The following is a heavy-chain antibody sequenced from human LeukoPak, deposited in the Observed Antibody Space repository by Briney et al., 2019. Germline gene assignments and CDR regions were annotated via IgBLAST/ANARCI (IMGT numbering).Heavy chain of an antibody. V-gene: IGHV4-59*08. CDR1: GGSISSDY. Sequence: PSETLSLTCTVSGGSISSDYWSWIRQPPGKGLEWIGHIYYSGSTNYNPSLKSRVTISVDTSKNQFSLKLNSVTAADTAVYYCARQTGYFRYWGQGTLVAVPS. CDR3: ARQTGYFRY. D-gene: IGHD3-10*01. CDR2: IYYSGST. J-gene: IGHJ1*01.